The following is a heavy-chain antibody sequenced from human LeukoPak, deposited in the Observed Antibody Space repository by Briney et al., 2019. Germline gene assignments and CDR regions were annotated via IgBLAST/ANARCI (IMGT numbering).Heavy chain of an antibody. Sequence: PGGSLRLSCVASGFTFNNVARTGVRQAPGKGPEWVSGISGSGDTTYYADSVKGRSTISRDNSKNTLYLQINSLRVEDTALYYCVKVGWGTPSHIWGEGTMVTVSS. CDR1: GFTFNNVA. CDR3: VKVGWGTPSHI. D-gene: IGHD7-27*01. J-gene: IGHJ3*02. CDR2: ISGSGDTT. V-gene: IGHV3-23*01.